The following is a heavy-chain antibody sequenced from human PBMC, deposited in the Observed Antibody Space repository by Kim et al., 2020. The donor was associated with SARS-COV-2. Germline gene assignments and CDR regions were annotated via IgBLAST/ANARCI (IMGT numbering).Heavy chain of an antibody. J-gene: IGHJ6*02. CDR1: GYTFTSYY. CDR2: INPSGGST. CDR3: ARESGLMTTVTQGGYYYYGMDV. V-gene: IGHV1-46*01. D-gene: IGHD4-17*01. Sequence: ASVKVSCKASGYTFTSYYMHWVRQAPGQGLEWMGIINPSGGSTSYAQKFQGRVTMTRDTSTSTVYMELSSLRSEDTAVYYCARESGLMTTVTQGGYYYYGMDVWGQGTTVTVSS.